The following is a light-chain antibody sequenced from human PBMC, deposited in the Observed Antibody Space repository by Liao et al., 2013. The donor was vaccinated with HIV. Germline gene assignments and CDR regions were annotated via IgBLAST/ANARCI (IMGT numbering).Light chain of an antibody. J-gene: IGLJ2*01. CDR1: YLGDKY. Sequence: SSELAQPPSVSVSPGQTASITCSGDYLGDKYASWYHVKPGQSPVLVIYQDNKRPSGIPERYAGSNSGNTATLTISGTQPTDEADYYCQAWDRNTAIFGGGTKLTVL. CDR2: QDN. V-gene: IGLV3-1*01. CDR3: QAWDRNTAI.